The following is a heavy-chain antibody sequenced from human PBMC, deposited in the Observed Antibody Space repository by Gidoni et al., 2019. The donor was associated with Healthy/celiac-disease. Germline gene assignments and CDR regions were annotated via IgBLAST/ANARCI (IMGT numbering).Heavy chain of an antibody. Sequence: EVPLVQSGAQVKKPGVSLKISWQGSGYSFTSYWIGWVRQMPGKGLEWMGIIYPCDSDTKYRPSFQGQFTISADKSISTAYLQWSSLKASDTAMYYCARMGELSSLYSPFDYWGQGTLVTVSS. CDR3: ARMGELSSLYSPFDY. V-gene: IGHV5-51*01. CDR2: IYPCDSDT. D-gene: IGHD3-16*02. J-gene: IGHJ4*02. CDR1: GYSFTSYW.